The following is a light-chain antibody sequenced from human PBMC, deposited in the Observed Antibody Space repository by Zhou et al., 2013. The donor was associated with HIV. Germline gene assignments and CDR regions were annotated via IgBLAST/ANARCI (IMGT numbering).Light chain of an antibody. CDR2: TAS. Sequence: DIQMTQSPSTLSAAVGDRVAITCRASQSISFWLAWYQHKPGKAPKLLISTASTLESGVPSRFSGSGSGTEFILTISSLQPDDVATYYCQQYNSLWTFGQGTKVEI. CDR3: QQYNSLWT. J-gene: IGKJ1*01. CDR1: QSISFW. V-gene: IGKV1-5*03.